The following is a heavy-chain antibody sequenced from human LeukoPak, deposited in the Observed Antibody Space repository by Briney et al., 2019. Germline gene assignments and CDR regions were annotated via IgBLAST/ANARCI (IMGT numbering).Heavy chain of an antibody. CDR3: ARGLGLAAAGNLYYFDY. Sequence: PSETLSLTCAVAGGSFSGYYWSWIRQPPGKGLEWIGEINHSGSTNYNPSLKTRVTISVDTSKNQFSLKLSSVTAADTAVYYCARGLGLAAAGNLYYFDYWGQGTLVTVSS. D-gene: IGHD6-13*01. CDR1: GGSFSGYY. J-gene: IGHJ4*02. CDR2: INHSGST. V-gene: IGHV4-34*01.